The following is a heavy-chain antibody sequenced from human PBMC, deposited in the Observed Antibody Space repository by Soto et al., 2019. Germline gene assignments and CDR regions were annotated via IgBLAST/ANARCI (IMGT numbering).Heavy chain of an antibody. CDR2: INPSSGST. Sequence: ASVKVSCKASGYTLTIYGITWVRQAPGQGLEWMGIINPSSGSTSYAQKFQGRVTMTRDTSTSTVYMELSSLRSEDTAVYYCARDYDFWSGYYYWGQGTLVTVSS. CDR3: ARDYDFWSGYYY. CDR1: GYTLTIYG. D-gene: IGHD3-3*01. J-gene: IGHJ4*02. V-gene: IGHV1-46*01.